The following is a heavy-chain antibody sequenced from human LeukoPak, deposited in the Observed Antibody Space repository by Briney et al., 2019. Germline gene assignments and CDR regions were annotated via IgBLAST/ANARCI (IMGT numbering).Heavy chain of an antibody. CDR1: GGSINSGDYY. CDR2: IYYSGST. CDR3: GRRGSSHAFDY. J-gene: IGHJ4*02. V-gene: IGHV4-30-4*01. Sequence: SQTLSLTCTVSGGSINSGDYYWSWIRQPPGKGLEWIGYIYYSGSTDYNPSLKSRVSISIDTSKNQFSLKLTSVTAADTAVYYCGRRGSSHAFDYWGQGTLVTVSS. D-gene: IGHD1-26*01.